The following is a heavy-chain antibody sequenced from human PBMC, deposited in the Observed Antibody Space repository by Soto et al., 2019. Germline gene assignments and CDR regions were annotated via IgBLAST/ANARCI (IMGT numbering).Heavy chain of an antibody. J-gene: IGHJ4*02. D-gene: IGHD4-17*01. CDR1: GGSISSYY. V-gene: IGHV4-59*08. Sequence: PSETLSLTCTVSGGSISSYYWSWIRQSPGKGLEWTGYISYSGSTTYNPSLKSRVTISADTSKNQFSLKLRSVTAADTAVYYCARRQDYGAFDYWGQGTLVTVS. CDR3: ARRQDYGAFDY. CDR2: ISYSGST.